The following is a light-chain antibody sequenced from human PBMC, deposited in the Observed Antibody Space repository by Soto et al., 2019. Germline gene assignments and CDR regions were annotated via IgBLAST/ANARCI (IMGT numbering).Light chain of an antibody. CDR2: EVV. CDR3: KSYAGSNNYV. CDR1: KNDIGVYDF. V-gene: IGLV2-8*01. J-gene: IGLJ6*01. Sequence: QSVLTQPPSASGSPGQSVTISCTGTKNDIGVYDFVSWYQHHPGKAPRLIIYEVVQRPSGVPDRFSGSKSGNTASLTVSGLQAADEADYFCKSYAGSNNYVFGSGKKVTVL.